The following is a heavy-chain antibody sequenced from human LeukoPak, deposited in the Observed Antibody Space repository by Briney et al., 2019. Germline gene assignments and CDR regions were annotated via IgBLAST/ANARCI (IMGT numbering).Heavy chain of an antibody. Sequence: GGSLRLSCAASGFTFSSYAMSWVRQAPGKGLEWVANIREERGQEYYVDSVKGRFTISKNSAKNSLYLQMNTLRVEDTAMYYCASLDTAKQPLANHWGQGTLVTVSS. J-gene: IGHJ5*02. CDR2: IREERGQE. V-gene: IGHV3-7*03. CDR1: GFTFSSYA. CDR3: ASLDTAKQPLANH. D-gene: IGHD5-18*01.